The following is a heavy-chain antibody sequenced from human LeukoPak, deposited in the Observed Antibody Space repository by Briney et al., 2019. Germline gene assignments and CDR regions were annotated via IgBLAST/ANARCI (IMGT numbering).Heavy chain of an antibody. Sequence: GGSLRLSCAASGFTFSSYSMNWVRQAPGKGLEWVSSISSSSSYIYYADSVKGRFTISRDNAKNSLHLQMNSLRAEDTAVYYCAREDSWLQLDYWGQGTLVTVSS. D-gene: IGHD5-24*01. CDR3: AREDSWLQLDY. CDR2: ISSSSSYI. J-gene: IGHJ4*02. V-gene: IGHV3-21*01. CDR1: GFTFSSYS.